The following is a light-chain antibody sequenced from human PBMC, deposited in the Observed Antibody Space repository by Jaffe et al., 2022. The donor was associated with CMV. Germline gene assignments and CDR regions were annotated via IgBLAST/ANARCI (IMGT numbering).Light chain of an antibody. Sequence: DIQMTQSPSSLSASVGDRVTITCRASQSIATFLNWFQHKPGKAPKLLIYSASSLQSGVPSRFSGRGSGTDFTLTISSLRPEDFATYYCQQSYNIPYTFGQGTNL. CDR1: QSIATF. CDR3: QQSYNIPYT. V-gene: IGKV1-39*01. J-gene: IGKJ2*01. CDR2: SAS.